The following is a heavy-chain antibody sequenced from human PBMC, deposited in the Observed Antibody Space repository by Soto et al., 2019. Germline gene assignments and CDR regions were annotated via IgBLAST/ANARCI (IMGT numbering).Heavy chain of an antibody. CDR1: GGSTSSDNY. D-gene: IGHD3-16*01. CDR2: IYYSGNT. V-gene: IGHV4-30-4*01. J-gene: IGHJ4*02. Sequence: SETLSLTCTVSGGSTSSDNYWSWIRQPPGKGLEWIGHIYYSGNTDYNPSLKSRLAISIDTSKNQFSLKLSSVTAADTAVYFCAREGGESSDGLYYFDSWGRGSLVTVSS. CDR3: AREGGESSDGLYYFDS.